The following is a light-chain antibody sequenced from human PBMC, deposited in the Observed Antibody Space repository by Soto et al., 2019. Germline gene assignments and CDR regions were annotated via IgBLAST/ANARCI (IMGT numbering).Light chain of an antibody. J-gene: IGLJ1*01. CDR1: SSNIGAGYD. V-gene: IGLV1-40*01. Sequence: QSVLTQPPSVSGAPGQRVTISCTGSSSNIGAGYDVHWYQQLPGTAPKLLIYGNSNRPSGVPDLFSGSKSGTSASLAITGLQAEDEADDYCQSYDSSLSALVFGTGTKVTVL. CDR2: GNS. CDR3: QSYDSSLSALV.